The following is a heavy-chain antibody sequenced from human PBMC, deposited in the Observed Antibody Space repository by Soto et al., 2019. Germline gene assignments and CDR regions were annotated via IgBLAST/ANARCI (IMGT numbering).Heavy chain of an antibody. CDR2: IYHSGST. V-gene: IGHV4-4*02. CDR3: ARIAAAGSHFDY. J-gene: IGHJ4*02. D-gene: IGHD6-13*01. Sequence: QVQLQESGPGLVKPSGTLSLTCAVSGGSISSSNWWSWVRQPPGKGLEWIGEIYHSGSTNYTPSLTRRVTRSVDQSKNQFALQLSSVTSADTAVDDCARIAAAGSHFDYWGQGTLVTVSS. CDR1: GGSISSSNW.